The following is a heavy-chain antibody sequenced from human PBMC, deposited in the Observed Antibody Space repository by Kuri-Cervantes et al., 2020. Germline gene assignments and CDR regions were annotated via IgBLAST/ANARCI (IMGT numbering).Heavy chain of an antibody. CDR1: GYTFTGYY. J-gene: IGHJ4*02. V-gene: IGHV1-18*04. CDR3: ASMPNLKLGVDY. Sequence: ASVKVSCKASGYTFTGYYMHWVRQAPGQGLEWMGWISAYNSNTNYAQKLQGRVTMTTDTSTSTAYMELRSLRADDTAVYYCASMPNLKLGVDYWGQGTLVTVSS. CDR2: ISAYNSNT. D-gene: IGHD1-26*01.